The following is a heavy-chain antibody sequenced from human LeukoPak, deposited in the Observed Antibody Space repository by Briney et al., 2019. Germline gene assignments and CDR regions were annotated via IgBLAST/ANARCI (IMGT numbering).Heavy chain of an antibody. CDR2: ISAYNGNT. D-gene: IGHD6-19*01. CDR1: GYTFTSYG. CDR3: ARDAPYSSGWNYYYYGMDV. Sequence: ASVKVSCKASGYTFTSYGISWVRQAPGQGLEWMGWISAYNGNTNYAQKLQGRVTMTTDTSTSTAYMELRILRSDDTAVYYCARDAPYSSGWNYYYYGMDVWGQGTTVTVSS. J-gene: IGHJ6*02. V-gene: IGHV1-18*01.